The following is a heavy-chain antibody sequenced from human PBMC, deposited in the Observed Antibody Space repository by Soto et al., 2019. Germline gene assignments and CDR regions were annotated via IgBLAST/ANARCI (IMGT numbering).Heavy chain of an antibody. V-gene: IGHV1-2*02. Sequence: ASVKVSCKSSGYTFTGYYMHWVRQAPGQGLEWMGWINPNSGGTNYAQKFQGRVTMTRDTSISTAYMELSRLRSDDTAVYYCARDRLVDTAMVPYYWGQGTLVTVSS. D-gene: IGHD5-18*01. CDR2: INPNSGGT. CDR3: ARDRLVDTAMVPYY. J-gene: IGHJ4*02. CDR1: GYTFTGYY.